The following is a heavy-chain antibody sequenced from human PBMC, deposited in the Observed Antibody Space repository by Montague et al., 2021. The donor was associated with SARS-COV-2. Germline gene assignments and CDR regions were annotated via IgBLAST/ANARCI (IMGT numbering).Heavy chain of an antibody. D-gene: IGHD4-17*01. V-gene: IGHV6-1*01. CDR2: TNYRSKWTS. Sequence: CAISGDSVWSNTAAWNWIRQSPSGGLEWLGRTNYRSKWTSDYATSVGGRISIDPDTSKNQFFLHLRSVTPEDTGVYYCVRDTGSAQAGLDAWGQGTLVTVSS. CDR3: VRDTGSAQAGLDA. CDR1: GDSVWSNTAA. J-gene: IGHJ5*02.